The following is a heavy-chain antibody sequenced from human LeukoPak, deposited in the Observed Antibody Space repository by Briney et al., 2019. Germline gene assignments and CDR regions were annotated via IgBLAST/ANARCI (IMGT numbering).Heavy chain of an antibody. CDR2: IYYSGNT. J-gene: IGHJ4*02. D-gene: IGHD3-22*01. CDR1: GGSIRDTTYY. CDR3: ARAPHFFDISGSRYYFDY. V-gene: IGHV4-39*07. Sequence: PSETLSLTCTVSGGSIRDTTYYWGWIRQPPGKGLEWIGSIYYSGNTYYNPSLMSRVTISVDTSKNQFSLNLSSVTAADTAVYYCARAPHFFDISGSRYYFDYWGQGTLVTVSP.